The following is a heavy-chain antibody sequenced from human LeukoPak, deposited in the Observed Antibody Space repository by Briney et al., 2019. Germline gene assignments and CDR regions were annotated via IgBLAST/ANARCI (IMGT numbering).Heavy chain of an antibody. D-gene: IGHD4-23*01. CDR3: ARAVVTHGLNY. CDR1: GFTFSSYS. V-gene: IGHV3-21*01. CDR2: ISSSSSHI. Sequence: PGGPLRLSCAASGFTFSSYSMNWVRQAPGKGLEWVSSISSSSSHIYYADSVKGRFTISRDNAKNSLYLQMNSLRAEDTAVYYCARAVVTHGLNYWGQGTLVTVSS. J-gene: IGHJ4*02.